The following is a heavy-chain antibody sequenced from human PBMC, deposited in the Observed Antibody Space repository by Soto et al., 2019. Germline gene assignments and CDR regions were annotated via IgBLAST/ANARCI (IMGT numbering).Heavy chain of an antibody. CDR1: SFSIANAW. J-gene: IGHJ6*02. CDR3: TTGSVEGV. V-gene: IGHV3-15*07. CDR2: IKRKIDGETT. Sequence: EVQLVESGGGLVKPGGSLRLSCVASSFSIANAWMNWVRQAPGKGLEWVGRIKRKIDGETTDYAAPVKGRFTISRDDSKNMLYLQMNSLKADDTALYYCTTGSVEGVWGQGTTVTVSS. D-gene: IGHD2-15*01.